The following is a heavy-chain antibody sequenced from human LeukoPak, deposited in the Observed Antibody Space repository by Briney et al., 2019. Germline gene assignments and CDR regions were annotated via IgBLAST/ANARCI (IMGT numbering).Heavy chain of an antibody. CDR3: AKSDYDYVWGSYRYLYYFDY. CDR1: GFTFSSYW. Sequence: GGSLRLSCAVSGFTFSSYWMHWVRQAPGKGLVWVSLTNPDGSITGYADSVRGRFTISRDNAKNTVFLQMNSLRAEDTAVYYCAKSDYDYVWGSYRYLYYFDYWGQGTLVTVSS. J-gene: IGHJ4*02. CDR2: TNPDGSIT. D-gene: IGHD3-16*02. V-gene: IGHV3-74*01.